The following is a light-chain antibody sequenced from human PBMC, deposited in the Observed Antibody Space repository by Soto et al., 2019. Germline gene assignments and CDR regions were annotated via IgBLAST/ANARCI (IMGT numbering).Light chain of an antibody. Sequence: EVVLTQSPVTLSLSPGERATLSCRASQSFRGLLAWYQQKPGQAPRLLIYDAYNRATGIPPRFSGSGSGTDFTLTISSLEPEDSAVYYCQERGRWPRATFGGGTKVEMK. CDR2: DAY. J-gene: IGKJ4*01. CDR1: QSFRGL. V-gene: IGKV3-11*01. CDR3: QERGRWPRAT.